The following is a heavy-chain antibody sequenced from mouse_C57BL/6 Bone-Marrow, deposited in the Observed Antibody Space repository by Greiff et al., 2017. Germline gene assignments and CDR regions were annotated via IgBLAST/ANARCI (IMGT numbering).Heavy chain of an antibody. CDR3: ARRGYYYFDY. CDR2: IYPGSGNT. Sequence: VQLQQSGAELVRPGASVKLSCKASGYTFTDYYINWVKQRPGQGLEWIARIYPGSGNTYYNEKFKGKATLTAEKSSSTAYMQLSSLTSEDSAVYFCARRGYYYFDYWGQGTTLTVSS. V-gene: IGHV1-76*01. CDR1: GYTFTDYY. J-gene: IGHJ2*01.